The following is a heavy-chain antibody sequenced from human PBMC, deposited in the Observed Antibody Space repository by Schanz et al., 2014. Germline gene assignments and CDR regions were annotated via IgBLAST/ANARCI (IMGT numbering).Heavy chain of an antibody. CDR1: GYSLNELS. V-gene: IGHV1-8*01. D-gene: IGHD4-17*01. J-gene: IGHJ6*03. CDR3: ARAPVTVGPYHYYMDV. CDR2: MNSKTGNT. Sequence: QVQLVQSGAEVKKPGASVKVSCKVSGYSLNELSMHWVRQAPGRGLEWMGWMNSKTGNTGYAQRFQGRVTMTRNTSITTAYLELSSLRSGDTAVYYCARAPVTVGPYHYYMDVWGKGTTVTVSS.